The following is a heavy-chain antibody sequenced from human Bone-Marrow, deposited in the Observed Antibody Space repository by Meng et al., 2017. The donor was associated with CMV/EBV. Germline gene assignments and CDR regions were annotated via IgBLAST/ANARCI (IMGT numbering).Heavy chain of an antibody. CDR3: ARGKLVNYNYYGMDV. CDR2: INHSGST. D-gene: IGHD2-2*01. V-gene: IGHV4-34*01. CDR1: GGSFRGYY. Sequence: SQTLSLTCAVYGGSFRGYYWSWIRQPPGKGLEWIGEINHSGSTNYNPSLKSQVTISVDTSKNQFSLKLSSVTAADTAVYYCARGKLVNYNYYGMDVWGQGTTVTVSS. J-gene: IGHJ6*02.